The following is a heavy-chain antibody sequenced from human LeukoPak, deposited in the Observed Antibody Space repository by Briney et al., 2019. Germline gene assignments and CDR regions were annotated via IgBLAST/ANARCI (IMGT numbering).Heavy chain of an antibody. CDR3: ARGPGMATIKD. CDR2: IYYSGST. CDR1: GGSITSHY. D-gene: IGHD5-24*01. J-gene: IGHJ4*02. V-gene: IGHV4-59*11. Sequence: SETLSLTCIVSGGSITSHYWTWIRQPPGERLEYIGNIYYSGSTNYNLSLKSRVSISIDTSKNQFSLKLSSVTAADTAVYYCARGPGMATIKDWGQGTLVTVSS.